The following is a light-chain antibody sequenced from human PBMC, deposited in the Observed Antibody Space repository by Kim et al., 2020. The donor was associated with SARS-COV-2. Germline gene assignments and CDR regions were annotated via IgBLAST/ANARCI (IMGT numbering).Light chain of an antibody. CDR1: NIGSKN. CDR3: QLWVSSTAG. CDR2: RDS. Sequence: SYELTQPLSVSVALGQTARITCGGNNIGSKNVHWYQQKPGQAPVLVIYRDSNRPSGIPERFSGANSGNTATLTISRAQAGDEADYYCQLWVSSTAGFGGG. V-gene: IGLV3-9*01. J-gene: IGLJ3*02.